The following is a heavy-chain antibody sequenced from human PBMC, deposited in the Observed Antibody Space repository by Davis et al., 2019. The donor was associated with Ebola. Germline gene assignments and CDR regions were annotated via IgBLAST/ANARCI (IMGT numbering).Heavy chain of an antibody. V-gene: IGHV3-48*04. J-gene: IGHJ4*02. CDR1: GFTFSSYS. CDR3: ARDQAY. CDR2: ISSSSTI. Sequence: PGGSLRLFCAASGFTFSSYSMNWVRQAPGKGLEWVSYISSSSTIYYADSVKGRFTISRDNAKNSLYLQMNSLRAEDTAVYYCARDQAYWGQGTLVTVSS.